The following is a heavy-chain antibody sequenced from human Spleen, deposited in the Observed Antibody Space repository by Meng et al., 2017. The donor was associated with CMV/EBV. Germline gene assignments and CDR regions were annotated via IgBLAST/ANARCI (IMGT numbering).Heavy chain of an antibody. D-gene: IGHD6-6*01. V-gene: IGHV3-23*01. CDR2: VSISGSTT. J-gene: IGHJ4*02. Sequence: ASGFNFSTYGMSWVRQAPGKGLEWVSTVSISGSTTYYTDSVKGRFTISRDNSKNTLFLQLNSLRAEDTAVYYCAKGRSSSSSAFFDFWGQGTLVTVSS. CDR3: AKGRSSSSSAFFDF. CDR1: GFNFSTYG.